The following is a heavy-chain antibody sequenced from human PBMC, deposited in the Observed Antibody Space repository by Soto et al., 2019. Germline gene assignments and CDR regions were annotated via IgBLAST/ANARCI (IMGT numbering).Heavy chain of an antibody. Sequence: SVKVSCKASGGTFSSYAISWVGQAPGQGLEWMGGIIPIFGTANYAQKFQGRVTITAEKSTSTAYMELSSLRSEYTAVYYFAREGEGFCSSTGCFSPRGARTQYSYGMDVGGQGPTLPLSS. CDR3: AREGEGFCSSTGCFSPRGARTQYSYGMDV. CDR2: IIPIFGTA. CDR1: GGTFSSYA. V-gene: IGHV1-69*06. J-gene: IGHJ6*02. D-gene: IGHD2-2*01.